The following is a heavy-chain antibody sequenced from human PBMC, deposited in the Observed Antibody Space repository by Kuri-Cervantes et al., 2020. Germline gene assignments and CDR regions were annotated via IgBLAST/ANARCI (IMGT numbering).Heavy chain of an antibody. CDR2: ISWNSGSI. J-gene: IGHJ4*02. V-gene: IGHV3-9*01. CDR1: GFTFSSYA. D-gene: IGHD3-22*01. Sequence: SLKISCAASGFTFSSYAMSWVRQAPGKGLEWVSAISWNSGSIGYADSVKGRFTISRDNAKNSLYLQMNSLRAEDTALYYCAKADYYDSSGLDYWGQGTLVTVSS. CDR3: AKADYYDSSGLDY.